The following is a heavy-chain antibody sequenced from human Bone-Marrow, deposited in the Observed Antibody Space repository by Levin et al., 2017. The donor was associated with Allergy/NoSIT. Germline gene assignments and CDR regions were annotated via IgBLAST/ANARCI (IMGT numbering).Heavy chain of an antibody. Sequence: PGGSLRLSCAASGFTFNDFAMSWVRQAPGKRLEWVSTFSGGRDTTYTAESVRGRFTISRDNSKNTVYLQMNNLRAEDTAVYYCAKATRASFSSINCYYFDYWGQGTLVTVSS. CDR2: FSGGRDTT. J-gene: IGHJ4*02. CDR1: GFTFNDFA. V-gene: IGHV3-23*01. CDR3: AKATRASFSSINCYYFDY. D-gene: IGHD2-2*01.